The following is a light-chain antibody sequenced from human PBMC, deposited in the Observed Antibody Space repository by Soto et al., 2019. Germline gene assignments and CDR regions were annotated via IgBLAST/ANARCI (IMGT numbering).Light chain of an antibody. V-gene: IGKV3-15*01. Sequence: IVMTQSPATLSVSPGERATLSCRASHSVGSNVAWYQQKPGQAPRLLIYVASTRATGIPARFSGSGSGTEFTLTIISLQSEDFAVYFCQQYNTWPPFAFGPGTKVDIK. CDR2: VAS. CDR3: QQYNTWPPFA. J-gene: IGKJ3*01. CDR1: HSVGSN.